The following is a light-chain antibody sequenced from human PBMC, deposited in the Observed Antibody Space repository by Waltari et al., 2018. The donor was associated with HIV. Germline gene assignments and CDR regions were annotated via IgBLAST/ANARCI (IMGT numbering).Light chain of an antibody. J-gene: IGLJ3*02. CDR1: SSNIWRHY. V-gene: IGLV1-51*01. Sequence: QSVLTQPPSVSSAPGQKVTISCSGSSSNIWRHYVSWYQQLPGAAPKLLIYDHNKRPSAIPDRFSGSRSGTSATLGITGLQTGDEADYYCGTWDSSLGGWVFGGGTKLAVL. CDR3: GTWDSSLGGWV. CDR2: DHN.